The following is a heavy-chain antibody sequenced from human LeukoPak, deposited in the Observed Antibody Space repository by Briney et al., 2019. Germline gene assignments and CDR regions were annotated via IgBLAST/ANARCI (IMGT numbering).Heavy chain of an antibody. V-gene: IGHV4-59*08. CDR3: ARHGSGSYHYFDY. CDR1: GGSISSYY. J-gene: IGHJ4*02. Sequence: SETLSLTCTVSGGSISSYYWSWIRQPPGKGLEWIGYIYYSGSTYYNPSLKSRVTISVDTSKNQFSLRLSSVTAADTAVYYCARHGSGSYHYFDYWGQGTLVTVSS. D-gene: IGHD3-10*01. CDR2: IYYSGST.